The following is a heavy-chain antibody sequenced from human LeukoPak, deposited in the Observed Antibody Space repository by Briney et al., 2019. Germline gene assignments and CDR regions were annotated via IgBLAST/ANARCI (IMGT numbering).Heavy chain of an antibody. J-gene: IGHJ4*02. CDR1: GFTFNSYA. CDR2: IFGSGGSA. D-gene: IGHD6-19*01. Sequence: GGSLRLSCAASGFTFNSYAMYWVRQAPGKGLEWVSGIFGSGGSAHYAGSVKGRFTISRDNSKNTAYLQMDSLRVEDTAVYYCGKTTTGYSSGRYPGWPVDYWGQGTLVTVSS. CDR3: GKTTTGYSSGRYPGWPVDY. V-gene: IGHV3-23*01.